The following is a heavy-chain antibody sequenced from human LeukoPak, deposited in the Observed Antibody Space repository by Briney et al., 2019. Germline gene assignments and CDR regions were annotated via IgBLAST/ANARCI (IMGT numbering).Heavy chain of an antibody. CDR2: INPSGGST. CDR3: AREFTNRDYGPNWFDP. V-gene: IGHV1-46*01. J-gene: IGHJ5*02. CDR1: GYTFTSYY. D-gene: IGHD4-17*01. Sequence: GASVKVSCKASGYTFTSYYMHWVRQAPGQGLEWMGIINPSGGSTSYAQKFQGRVTMTRDMSTSTVYMELSSLRSEDTAVYYCAREFTNRDYGPNWFDPWGQGTLVTVSS.